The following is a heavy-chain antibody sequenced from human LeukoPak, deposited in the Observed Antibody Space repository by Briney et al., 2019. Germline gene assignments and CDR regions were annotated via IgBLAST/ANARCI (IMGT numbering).Heavy chain of an antibody. CDR2: IYYSGST. D-gene: IGHD2-21*02. CDR3: ARHILEYCGGDCYSPVELPLDY. Sequence: PSETLSLTCTVSGGSISSYYWSWIRQPPGKGLEWIGYIYYSGSTNYNPSLKSRVTISVDTSKNQFSLKLSSVTAADTAVYYCARHILEYCGGDCYSPVELPLDYWGQGTLVTVSS. CDR1: GGSISSYY. J-gene: IGHJ4*02. V-gene: IGHV4-59*08.